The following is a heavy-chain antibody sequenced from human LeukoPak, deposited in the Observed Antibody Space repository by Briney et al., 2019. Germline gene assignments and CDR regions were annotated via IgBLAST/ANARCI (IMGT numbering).Heavy chain of an antibody. D-gene: IGHD6-19*01. V-gene: IGHV4-59*01. Sequence: SETLSLTCTVSGGSISSYYWSWIRQPPGKGLEWIGYIYYSGSTNYNPSLKSRVTISVDTSKNQFSLKLSSVTAADTAVYYCAWDSSGWYHWFDPWGQGTLVTVSS. CDR1: GGSISSYY. J-gene: IGHJ5*02. CDR3: AWDSSGWYHWFDP. CDR2: IYYSGST.